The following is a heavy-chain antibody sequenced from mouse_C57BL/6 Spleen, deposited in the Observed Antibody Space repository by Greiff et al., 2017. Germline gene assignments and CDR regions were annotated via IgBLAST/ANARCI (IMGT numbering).Heavy chain of an antibody. Sequence: QQSCKASGYTFTSYWMHWVKQRPGQGLEWIGEIDPSDSYTNYNQKFKGKSTLTVDKSSSTAYMQLSSLTSEDSAVYYCARFDGYYGGYFDYWGQGTTRTVSS. CDR1: GYTFTSYW. CDR2: IDPSDSYT. V-gene: IGHV1-69*01. CDR3: ARFDGYYGGYFDY. D-gene: IGHD2-3*01. J-gene: IGHJ2*01.